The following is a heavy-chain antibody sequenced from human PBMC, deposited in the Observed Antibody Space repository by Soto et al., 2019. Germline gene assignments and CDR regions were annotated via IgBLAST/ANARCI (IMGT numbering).Heavy chain of an antibody. V-gene: IGHV4-39*01. CDR3: ARCTMVRGVIIYYYYGMDV. Sequence: SETPSLTCTVSGGSISSSSYYWGWIRQPPGKGLEWIGSIYYSGSTYYKPSLKSRVTISIDTSKNQFYLKMNSVTAADSAVYYCARCTMVRGVIIYYYYGMDVWGQGTTVT. CDR2: IYYSGST. CDR1: GGSISSSSYY. D-gene: IGHD3-10*01. J-gene: IGHJ6*02.